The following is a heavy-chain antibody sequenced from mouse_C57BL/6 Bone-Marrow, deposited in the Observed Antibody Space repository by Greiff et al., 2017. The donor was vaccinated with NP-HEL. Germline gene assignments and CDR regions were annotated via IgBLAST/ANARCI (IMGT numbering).Heavy chain of an antibody. V-gene: IGHV3-6*01. CDR2: ISYDGSN. Sequence: EVQLQQSGPGLVKPSQSLSLTCSVTGYSITSGYYWNWIRQFPGNKLEWMGYISYDGSNNYNPSLKNRISITRDTSKNQFFLKLNSVTTEDTATYYCARSNYLYYYAMDYWGQGTSVTVSS. CDR3: ARSNYLYYYAMDY. D-gene: IGHD2-5*01. J-gene: IGHJ4*01. CDR1: GYSITSGYY.